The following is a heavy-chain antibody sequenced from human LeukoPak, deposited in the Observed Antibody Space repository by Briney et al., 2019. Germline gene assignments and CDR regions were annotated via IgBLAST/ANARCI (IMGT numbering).Heavy chain of an antibody. CDR1: GFTFSSYG. D-gene: IGHD3-22*01. Sequence: PGGSLRLSCAASGFTFSSYGMTWVRQAPGKGLEWVANIWYDGTNKHYADPVKGRFTISRDNSKNTLYLQMDSLRAEDTAVYYCARVIFNYDNSGLNYWGQGTLVTVSS. CDR2: IWYDGTNK. CDR3: ARVIFNYDNSGLNY. J-gene: IGHJ4*02. V-gene: IGHV3-33*01.